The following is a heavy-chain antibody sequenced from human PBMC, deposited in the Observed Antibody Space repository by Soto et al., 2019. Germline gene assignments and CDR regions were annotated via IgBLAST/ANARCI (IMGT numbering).Heavy chain of an antibody. V-gene: IGHV1-18*04. CDR1: GYTFTTYC. J-gene: IGHJ4*02. CDR2: IGLYNDNR. CDR3: GRGGGIYSIAWPIDH. Sequence: GASVKVSCKASGYTFTTYCISWVRQAPGQGLEWMGWIGLYNDNRNYEQKFQGRVTMTTDTSTSTAYMELRSLRSDDTAVYYCGRGGGIYSIAWPIDHWGQGTLVTVSS. D-gene: IGHD3-16*01.